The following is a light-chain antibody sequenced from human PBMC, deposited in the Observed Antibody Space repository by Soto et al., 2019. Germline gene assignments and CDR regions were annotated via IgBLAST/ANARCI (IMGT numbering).Light chain of an antibody. CDR3: SSYTTNNAHV. J-gene: IGLJ2*01. CDR1: SSDVGSSNL. Sequence: QSALTQPASVSGSPGQSITISCTGTSSDVGSSNLVSWYQQHPGKAPKLMIYEGSKRPSGVSNRFSGSKSGSTASLTISGLQAEDEADYFCSSYTTNNAHVFGGGTKLTVL. V-gene: IGLV2-14*02. CDR2: EGS.